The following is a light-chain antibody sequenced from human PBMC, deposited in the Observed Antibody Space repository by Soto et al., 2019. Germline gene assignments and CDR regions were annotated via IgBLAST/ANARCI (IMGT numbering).Light chain of an antibody. Sequence: DMQMTQSPSSLSASVGDRVTITCQASQYISSYLNWYQQKPGKAPRVLIYDVSNLETGVPSRFSGSGSGTDFTFTITILQPEDIGKYYCQQGSALGGGTKVEIK. CDR2: DVS. CDR3: QQGSA. CDR1: QYISSY. J-gene: IGKJ4*01. V-gene: IGKV1-33*01.